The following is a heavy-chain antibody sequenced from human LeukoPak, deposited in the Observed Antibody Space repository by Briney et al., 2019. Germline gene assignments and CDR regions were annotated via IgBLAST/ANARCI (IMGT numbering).Heavy chain of an antibody. CDR2: IHYTGTT. Sequence: SETLSLTCTVSGDSINYYYWSWIRQSPGKGLEWIGYIHYTGTTNYNPSLKSRVTISVDTSKNQFSLKLSSVTAADTAVYYCARDRGFWSGYSFDPWGQGTLVTVSS. CDR1: GDSINYYY. D-gene: IGHD3-3*01. J-gene: IGHJ5*02. CDR3: ARDRGFWSGYSFDP. V-gene: IGHV4-59*01.